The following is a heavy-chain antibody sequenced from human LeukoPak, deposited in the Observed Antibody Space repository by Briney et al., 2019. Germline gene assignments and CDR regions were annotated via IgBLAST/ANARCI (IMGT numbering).Heavy chain of an antibody. CDR3: AKCGLRVVVPAVIDY. Sequence: GGSLRLSCAASGFTFSSYWMSWVRQAPGKGLEWVANIKQDGSEKYYVDSVKGRFTISRDNAKNSLYLQMNSLRAEDTAVYYCAKCGLRVVVPAVIDYWGQGTLVTVSS. D-gene: IGHD2-2*01. J-gene: IGHJ4*02. CDR1: GFTFSSYW. CDR2: IKQDGSEK. V-gene: IGHV3-7*03.